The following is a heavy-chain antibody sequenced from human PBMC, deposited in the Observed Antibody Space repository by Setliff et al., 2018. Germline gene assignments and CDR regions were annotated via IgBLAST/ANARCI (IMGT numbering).Heavy chain of an antibody. J-gene: IGHJ4*02. Sequence: GASVKVSCKASGYTFSSNAFHWVRQAPGQRLEWLGWIHAGSSNTIYLQKLQGRLTITRDTSATTAYMELNSLTSEDTAVYYCARMPTGGPYYDHWGQGTLVTSPQ. D-gene: IGHD2-2*01. V-gene: IGHV1-3*01. CDR1: GYTFSSNA. CDR3: ARMPTGGPYYDH. CDR2: IHAGSSNT.